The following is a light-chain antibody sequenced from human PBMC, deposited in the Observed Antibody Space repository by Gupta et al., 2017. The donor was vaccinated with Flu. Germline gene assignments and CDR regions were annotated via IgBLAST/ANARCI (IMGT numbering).Light chain of an antibody. CDR1: QSLLHSNGYNY. Sequence: VTPGEPASISCRSSQSLLHSNGYNYLDWYLQKPGQSPQLLIYVASNRASGVPDRFSGSGSGTDFTLKISRVEAEDVGVYYCRQALQTPFTFVHGTKVDIK. CDR3: RQALQTPFT. CDR2: VAS. V-gene: IGKV2-28*01. J-gene: IGKJ3*01.